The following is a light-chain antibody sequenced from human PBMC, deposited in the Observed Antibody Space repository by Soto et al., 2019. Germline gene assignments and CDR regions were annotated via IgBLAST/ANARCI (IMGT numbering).Light chain of an antibody. Sequence: QSALTQPASVSGSPGQSITISCTGTSSDGGSYNYVSWYQQHPGKAPKLMIYDVSNRPSGVSNRFSGSKSGNTASLTISGLQAEDEADYYCSAYTSSSSDVVGTGTKLTVL. J-gene: IGLJ1*01. V-gene: IGLV2-14*01. CDR1: SSDGGSYNY. CDR2: DVS. CDR3: SAYTSSSSDV.